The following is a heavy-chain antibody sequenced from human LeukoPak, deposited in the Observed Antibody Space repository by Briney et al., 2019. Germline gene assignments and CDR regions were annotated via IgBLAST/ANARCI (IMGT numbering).Heavy chain of an antibody. D-gene: IGHD3-22*01. V-gene: IGHV3-21*01. CDR1: GFTFSSYS. CDR2: ISSSSSYI. CDR3: ARGEALGTMIVVVNGGFDY. Sequence: GGSLRLSCAASGFTFSSYSMNGVRQAPGKGLEWVSSISSSSSYIYYADSVKGRFTISRDNAKNSLYLQMNSLRAEDTAVYYCARGEALGTMIVVVNGGFDYWGQGTLVTVSS. J-gene: IGHJ4*02.